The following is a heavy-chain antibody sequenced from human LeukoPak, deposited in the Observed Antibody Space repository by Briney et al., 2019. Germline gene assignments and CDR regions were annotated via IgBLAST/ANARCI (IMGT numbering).Heavy chain of an antibody. CDR1: GGSFSGYY. D-gene: IGHD4-11*01. CDR3: ARSSNLINYYYYYYMDV. J-gene: IGHJ6*03. CDR2: INHSGST. V-gene: IGHV4-34*01. Sequence: SETLSLTCAVYGGSFSGYYWSWIRQPPGKGLEWIGEINHSGSTNYNPSLKSRVTISVDTSKNQFSLKLSSVTAADTAVYYCARSSNLINYYYYYYMDVWGKGTTVTVSS.